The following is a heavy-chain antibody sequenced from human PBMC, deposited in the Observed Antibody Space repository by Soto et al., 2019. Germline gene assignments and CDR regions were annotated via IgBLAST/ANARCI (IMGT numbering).Heavy chain of an antibody. V-gene: IGHV3-73*01. D-gene: IGHD2-2*02. Sequence: QPVGSLRLSCAASGFIFSGSAIHWVGQASGKGLEWVGRIRSRANNFATSSAASVKGRFTFSRDDSKNTAYLQMNTLKPEDTAVYYCARGQGAAIGDYYYHGMDVWGQGTTVTVSS. CDR1: GFIFSGSA. CDR2: IRSRANNFAT. CDR3: ARGQGAAIGDYYYHGMDV. J-gene: IGHJ6*02.